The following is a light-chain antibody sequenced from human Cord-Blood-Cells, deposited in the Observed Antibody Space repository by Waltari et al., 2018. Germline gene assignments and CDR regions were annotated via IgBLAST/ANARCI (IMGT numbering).Light chain of an antibody. J-gene: IGKJ1*01. CDR3: QQYNSYWT. V-gene: IGKV1-5*03. CDR2: KAA. Sequence: DIQMPQSPSTLSASVGDRVTITCRASQSISSWLALYQQKPGKAPKLPIYKAASVESGVPSRFSGSGSGTEFTLTISSLQPDDFATYYCQQYNSYWTFGQGTKVEIK. CDR1: QSISSW.